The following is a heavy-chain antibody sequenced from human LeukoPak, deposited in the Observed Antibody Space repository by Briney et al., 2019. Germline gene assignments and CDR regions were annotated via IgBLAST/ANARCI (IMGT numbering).Heavy chain of an antibody. V-gene: IGHV4-39*01. D-gene: IGHD2-2*02. Sequence: SETLSLTCTVSGGSISSSSYYWGWIRQPPGKGLEWIGSIYYSGSTYYNPSLKSRVTISVDTSKNQFSLKLSSVTAADTAVYYCARHEIPAAIRAGGNWFDPWGQGTLVTVSS. J-gene: IGHJ5*02. CDR1: GGSISSSSYY. CDR2: IYYSGST. CDR3: ARHEIPAAIRAGGNWFDP.